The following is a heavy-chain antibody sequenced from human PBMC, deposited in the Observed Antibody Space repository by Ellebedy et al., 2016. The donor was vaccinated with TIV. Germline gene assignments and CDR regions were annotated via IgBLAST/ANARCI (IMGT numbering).Heavy chain of an antibody. Sequence: GESLKISXAASGFTFSDYAIHWVRQAPGKGLEWVAVISYDGSNKYYADFVKGRFTISRDNSKNTLYLQMNSLRAEDTAVYYCARPTYYDFWGYGMDVWGQGTTVIVSS. J-gene: IGHJ6*02. CDR2: ISYDGSNK. CDR3: ARPTYYDFWGYGMDV. D-gene: IGHD3-3*01. CDR1: GFTFSDYA. V-gene: IGHV3-30*14.